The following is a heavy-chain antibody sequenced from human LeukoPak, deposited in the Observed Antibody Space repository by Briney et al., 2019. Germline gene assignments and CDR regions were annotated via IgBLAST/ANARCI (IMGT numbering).Heavy chain of an antibody. CDR3: ARSFHTTVTTSALFNY. J-gene: IGHJ4*02. Sequence: TGESLKISCKGSGYSFTSYWIGWVRQMPGKGMEWMGIIYPGDSDTRYSPSFQGQVTISADKSISTAYLQWSSLKASDTAMYYCARSFHTTVTTSALFNYWGQGTLVTVSS. CDR2: IYPGDSDT. V-gene: IGHV5-51*01. CDR1: GYSFTSYW. D-gene: IGHD4-17*01.